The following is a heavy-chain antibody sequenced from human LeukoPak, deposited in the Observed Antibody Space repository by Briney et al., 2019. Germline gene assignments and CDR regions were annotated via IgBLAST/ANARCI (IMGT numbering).Heavy chain of an antibody. D-gene: IGHD4-17*01. CDR1: GFTFSSYG. J-gene: IGHJ4*02. Sequence: GGSLRLSCAASGFTFSSYGMHWVRQAPGKGLDWVAFVRYDGNNPYYSASVKGRFTISRDNSKNTVLLQMNNLRLEDAAVYYCARGSRYGDYPYYCDFWGQGTLVTVSS. V-gene: IGHV3-30*02. CDR2: VRYDGNNP. CDR3: ARGSRYGDYPYYCDF.